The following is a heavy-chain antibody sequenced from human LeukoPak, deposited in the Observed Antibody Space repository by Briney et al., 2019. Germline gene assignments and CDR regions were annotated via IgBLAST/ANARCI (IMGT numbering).Heavy chain of an antibody. J-gene: IGHJ4*02. CDR1: GFTVSTND. V-gene: IGHV3-66*01. CDR2: IYTGGST. D-gene: IGHD6-19*01. CDR3: ARSGYRSGWN. Sequence: GGSLRLSCAASGFTVSTNDMSWVRQVSGKGLEWVSVIYTGGSTYHADSVKGRFTISRDNSKNMLYLQMTSLRAEDTAVYYCARSGYRSGWNWGQGTLVTVSS.